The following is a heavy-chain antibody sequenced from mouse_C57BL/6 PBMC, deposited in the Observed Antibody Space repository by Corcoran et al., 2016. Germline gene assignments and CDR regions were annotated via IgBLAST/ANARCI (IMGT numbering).Heavy chain of an antibody. J-gene: IGHJ4*01. CDR2: IYPGSGNT. Sequence: QVQLQQSGAELARPGASVKLSCKASGYTFTSYGISWVKQRPGQGLEWIARIYPGSGNTYYNEKFKGKATLTAEKSSSTAYMQLSSLTSEDSAVYFCAKWYAMDYWGQGTSVTVSS. V-gene: IGHV1-76*01. CDR3: AKWYAMDY. CDR1: GYTFTSYG.